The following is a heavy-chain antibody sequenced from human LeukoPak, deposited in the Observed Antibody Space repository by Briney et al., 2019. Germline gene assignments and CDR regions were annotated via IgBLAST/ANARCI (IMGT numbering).Heavy chain of an antibody. D-gene: IGHD3-22*01. V-gene: IGHV4-59*08. CDR1: GGSFSSYY. Sequence: PSETLSLTCTVSGGSFSSYYWSWIRQPPVKGLEWIGYIYYSGGTNYNPSLKSRVTISVDTSKNQFSLKLSSVTAADTAVYYCAGSDSSGSHAFDIRGQGTMVTVSS. CDR2: IYYSGGT. J-gene: IGHJ3*02. CDR3: AGSDSSGSHAFDI.